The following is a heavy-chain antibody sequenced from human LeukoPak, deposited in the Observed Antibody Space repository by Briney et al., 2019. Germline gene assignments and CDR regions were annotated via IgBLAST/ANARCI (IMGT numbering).Heavy chain of an antibody. D-gene: IGHD3-3*01. Sequence: ASVKVSCKVSGYTLTELSMHWVRQAPGKGLEWMGGFDPEDGETIYAQKFQGRVTMTEDTSTDTAYMELSSLRSEDTAVYYCARAPYYDFWSGSPGNYFDYWGQGTLVTVSS. CDR1: GYTLTELS. CDR2: FDPEDGET. V-gene: IGHV1-24*01. J-gene: IGHJ4*02. CDR3: ARAPYYDFWSGSPGNYFDY.